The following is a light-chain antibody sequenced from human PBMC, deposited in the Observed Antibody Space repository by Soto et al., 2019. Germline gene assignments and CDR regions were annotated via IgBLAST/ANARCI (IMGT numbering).Light chain of an antibody. CDR1: QYIHNY. CDR3: QQSNNYPWT. J-gene: IGKJ1*01. Sequence: DIQMTQSPSTLSASVGDRVTITCRASQYIHNYLAWYQQKPGEAPNLLIYEAANLESGVPSRFSGSGTGTELTLTISSLQPDDVATYYCQQSNNYPWTFGQGTRVEI. V-gene: IGKV1-5*03. CDR2: EAA.